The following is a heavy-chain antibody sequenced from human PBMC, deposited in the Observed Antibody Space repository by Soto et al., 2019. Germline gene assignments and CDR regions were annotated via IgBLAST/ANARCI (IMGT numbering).Heavy chain of an antibody. CDR2: IYYSGST. J-gene: IGHJ3*02. V-gene: IGHV4-59*08. D-gene: IGHD6-19*01. Sequence: SETLSLTCTVSGGSISSYYWSWIRQPPGKGLEWIGYIYYSGSTNYNPSLKSRVTISVDTSKNQFSLKLSSVTAADTAVYYCARPLAVAGPVDEVIDAFDIWGQGTMVTVSS. CDR3: ARPLAVAGPVDEVIDAFDI. CDR1: GGSISSYY.